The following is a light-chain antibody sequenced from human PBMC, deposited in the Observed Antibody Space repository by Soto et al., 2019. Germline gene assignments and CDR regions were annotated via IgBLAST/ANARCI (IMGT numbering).Light chain of an antibody. J-gene: IGKJ5*01. CDR2: AAS. CDR1: QDISSW. V-gene: IGKV1D-12*01. Sequence: DIQMTQSPSSVSASEGDRVTITCRASQDISSWLAWYQQKPGKAPKLLIYAASSLQSGVPSRFSGSGSGTDFTLTISSLQHEDFATYYCQQANSFPITFGKGTRLEIK. CDR3: QQANSFPIT.